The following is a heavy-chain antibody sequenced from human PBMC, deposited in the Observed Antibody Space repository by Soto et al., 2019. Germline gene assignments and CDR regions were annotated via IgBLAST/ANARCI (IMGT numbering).Heavy chain of an antibody. V-gene: IGHV1-18*01. CDR1: GYTFTSYG. CDR2: ISAYNGNT. J-gene: IGHJ5*02. Sequence: QVQLVQSGAEVKKPGASVKVSCKASGYTFTSYGISWVRQASGQGLEWMGWISAYNGNTKYAQKLPGRVTMTTDTSTSTAYMDLRSLRSDDTAVYYCARDEAYKWNDGGWFDPWGQGTLVTVSS. D-gene: IGHD1-1*01. CDR3: ARDEAYKWNDGGWFDP.